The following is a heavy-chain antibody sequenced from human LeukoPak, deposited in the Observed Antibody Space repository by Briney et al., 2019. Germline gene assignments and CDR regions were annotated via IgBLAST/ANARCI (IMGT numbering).Heavy chain of an antibody. CDR2: INPNSGGT. D-gene: IGHD2-8*01. Sequence: ASVKVSCKASGYTFTGYYMHWVRQAPGQGLEWMGWINPNSGGTNYAQKSQGRVTMTRDTSISTAYMELSRLRSDDTAVYYCARGSIVLMVYAIGGDFDYWGQGTLVTVSS. J-gene: IGHJ4*02. CDR1: GYTFTGYY. V-gene: IGHV1-2*02. CDR3: ARGSIVLMVYAIGGDFDY.